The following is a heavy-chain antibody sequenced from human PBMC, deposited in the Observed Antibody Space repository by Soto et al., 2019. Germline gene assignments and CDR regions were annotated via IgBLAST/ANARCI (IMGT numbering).Heavy chain of an antibody. J-gene: IGHJ4*02. D-gene: IGHD3-10*01. V-gene: IGHV1-69*08. Sequence: QVQLVQSGAEVKKPGSSVKVSCKASGGTFSSYTFSWVRQAPGQGLEWMGRIIPMVGKPNYAQKFQGRVTISAXKXTSTAYMELSSLRSEDTAVYYCARAYGSGSYRHFDYWGQGTLVTVSS. CDR1: GGTFSSYT. CDR3: ARAYGSGSYRHFDY. CDR2: IIPMVGKP.